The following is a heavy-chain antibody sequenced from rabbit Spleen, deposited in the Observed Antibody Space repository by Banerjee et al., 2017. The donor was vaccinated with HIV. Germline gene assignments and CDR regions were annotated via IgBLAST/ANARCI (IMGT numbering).Heavy chain of an antibody. CDR1: GFSFSSSYY. CDR2: IYGGSNGNT. CDR3: ARDLDGVIGWNFGW. D-gene: IGHD1-1*01. J-gene: IGHJ4*01. V-gene: IGHV1S40*01. Sequence: QSLEESGGDLVKPGASLTPTCTASGFSFSSSYYMCWVRQAPGKGLECIACIYGGSNGNTYYASWASGRFTFSKTSSTTVTLQMTSLTDADTATYFCARDLDGVIGWNFGWWGPGTLVTVS.